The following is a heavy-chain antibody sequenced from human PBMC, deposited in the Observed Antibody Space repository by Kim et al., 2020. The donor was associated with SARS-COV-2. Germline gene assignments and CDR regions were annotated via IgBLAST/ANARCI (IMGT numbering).Heavy chain of an antibody. D-gene: IGHD3-10*01. Sequence: YYADSVKGRFTISRDNAKNSLYLQMNSLRDEDTAVYYCARDPEWFGDFDYWGQGTLVTVSS. J-gene: IGHJ4*02. V-gene: IGHV3-48*02. CDR3: ARDPEWFGDFDY.